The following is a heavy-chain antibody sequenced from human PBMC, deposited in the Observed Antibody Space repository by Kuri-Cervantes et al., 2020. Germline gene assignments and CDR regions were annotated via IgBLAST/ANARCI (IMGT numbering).Heavy chain of an antibody. D-gene: IGHD3-10*01. V-gene: IGHV3-9*01. CDR2: ISWNSGSI. CDR3: AAGGYGSGSSTPFYFDY. CDR1: GFTFDDYA. J-gene: IGHJ4*02. Sequence: GGSLRLSCAASGFTFDDYAMHWVRQAPGKGLEWVSGISWNSGSIGYADSVEGRFTISRDNSKNTLYLQMNSLRAEDTAVYYCAAGGYGSGSSTPFYFDYWGQGTLVTVSS.